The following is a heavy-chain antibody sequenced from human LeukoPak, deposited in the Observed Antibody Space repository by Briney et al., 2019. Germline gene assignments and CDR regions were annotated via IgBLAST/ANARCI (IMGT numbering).Heavy chain of an antibody. D-gene: IGHD2-2*01. CDR1: GYTFTAYY. CDR2: INPNSGGT. Sequence: AASVKVSCXASGYTFTAYYIHWLRQAPGQGLEWMGWINPNSGGTNYAPKFRGLVTMSSDTSITTAYMELSRLISGDTAVYYCARTKPPCTSCLLLDYWGQGTLVTVSS. V-gene: IGHV1-2*02. J-gene: IGHJ4*02. CDR3: ARTKPPCTSCLLLDY.